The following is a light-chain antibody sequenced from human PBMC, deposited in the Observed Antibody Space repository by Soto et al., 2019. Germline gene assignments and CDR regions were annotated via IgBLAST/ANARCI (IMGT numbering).Light chain of an antibody. CDR1: QSISSW. Sequence: DIQTTQSPSSLSASVGDRVTITCRASQSISSWLAWYQPXPGKAPKFLIYDATSLESGVPSRFSGSGSGKEFSLTISSMQPDDFATYYYQQYNIYWMFGLGTKVDIK. CDR3: QQYNIYWM. V-gene: IGKV1-5*01. J-gene: IGKJ1*01. CDR2: DAT.